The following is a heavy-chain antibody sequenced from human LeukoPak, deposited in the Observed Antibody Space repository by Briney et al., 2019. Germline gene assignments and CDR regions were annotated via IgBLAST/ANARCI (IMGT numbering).Heavy chain of an antibody. CDR1: GFTFSVYW. CDR2: VSGDGNRS. J-gene: IGHJ1*01. V-gene: IGHV3-74*01. D-gene: IGHD2-21*02. Sequence: GGSLRLSCAASGFTFSVYWIYWVRQAPGKGLVWVSRVSGDGNRSTYADSVKGRFTISRDNAKNTVYLQMNSLRAEDTAVYYCARTYCGGDCYGYFQHWGQGTLFTVSS. CDR3: ARTYCGGDCYGYFQH.